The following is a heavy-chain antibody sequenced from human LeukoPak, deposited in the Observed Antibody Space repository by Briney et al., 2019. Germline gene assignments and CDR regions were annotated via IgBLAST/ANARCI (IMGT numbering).Heavy chain of an antibody. CDR2: ISGSGGST. V-gene: IGHV3-23*01. D-gene: IGHD3-22*01. CDR3: AREPYYYDSSLVDY. Sequence: GGSLRLSCAASGFTFSSYAMSWVRQAPGKGLEWVSAISGSGGSTYYADSVKGRFTISRDNSKNTLYLQMNSLRAEDTAVYYCAREPYYYDSSLVDYWGQGTLVTVSS. CDR1: GFTFSSYA. J-gene: IGHJ4*02.